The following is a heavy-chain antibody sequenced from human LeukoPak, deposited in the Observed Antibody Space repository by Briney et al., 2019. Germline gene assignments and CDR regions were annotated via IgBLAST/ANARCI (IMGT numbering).Heavy chain of an antibody. Sequence: RGESLKTSCKGSGYSFTSYWIGWVRQMPGKGLEWMGRIYPSDSYTYYSPSFQGHVTISADKSIRTAYLQWSSLKASDTAMYYCARLELAYCGGDCYSLDYWGQGTLVTVSS. CDR3: ARLELAYCGGDCYSLDY. CDR2: IYPSDSYT. J-gene: IGHJ4*02. V-gene: IGHV5-10-1*01. D-gene: IGHD2-21*02. CDR1: GYSFTSYW.